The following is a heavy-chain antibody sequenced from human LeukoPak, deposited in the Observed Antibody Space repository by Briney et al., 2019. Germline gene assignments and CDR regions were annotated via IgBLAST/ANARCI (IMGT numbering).Heavy chain of an antibody. D-gene: IGHD3-10*01. CDR2: ISTGSSTI. CDR1: GFTLSRYS. Sequence: VGSLRLSCAASGFTLSRYSMIWVRQAPGKGLEWVSYISTGSSTIYYADSLKGRFTISRDNAKNSLYLQMNSLRDEDTAVYYCAREVERRGGTYYYGWGSPRGWGQGTLVTVSS. J-gene: IGHJ4*02. CDR3: AREVERRGGTYYYGWGSPRG. V-gene: IGHV3-48*02.